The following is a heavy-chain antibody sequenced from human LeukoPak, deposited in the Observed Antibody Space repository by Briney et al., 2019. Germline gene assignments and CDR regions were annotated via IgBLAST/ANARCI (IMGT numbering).Heavy chain of an antibody. CDR2: INPDSAGT. CDR1: GYTFTSYY. J-gene: IGHJ4*02. V-gene: IGHV1-2*02. Sequence: ASVKVSCKASGYTFTSYYIHWVRQAPGQGPEWMGWINPDSAGTNSPQKFQGRVTMTRDTSITTAYMELSSLRSDDTAVYYCARGGSLTDNYLSYIAYWGQGTLLTVSP. CDR3: ARGGSLTDNYLSYIAY. D-gene: IGHD3-9*01.